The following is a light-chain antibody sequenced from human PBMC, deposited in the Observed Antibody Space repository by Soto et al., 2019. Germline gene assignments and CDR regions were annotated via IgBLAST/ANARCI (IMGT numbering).Light chain of an antibody. CDR3: SSYTSSSTLV. CDR1: SSDVGGYNY. Sequence: QSVLTQPASVSGSPGQSITISCTGSSSDVGGYNYVSWYQQHPGKAPKLMIYEVSNRPSGISNRFSGSKSGNTASLTLSGLQAEDEADYYCSSYTSSSTLVFGGGTKVTLL. V-gene: IGLV2-14*01. CDR2: EVS. J-gene: IGLJ2*01.